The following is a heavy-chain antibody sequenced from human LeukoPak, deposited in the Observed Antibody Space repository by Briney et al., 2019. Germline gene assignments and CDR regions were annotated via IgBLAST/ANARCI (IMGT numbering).Heavy chain of an antibody. CDR1: GGSFSGYY. CDR2: INHSGST. Sequence: SETLSLTCAVYGGSFSGYYWSWIRQPPGKGLEWIGEINHSGSTYYNPSLKSRATISVDTSKNQFSLKLNSVSATDTAVYYCARDRGFGESYPGMTYFDYWGQGTLVTVSS. V-gene: IGHV4-34*01. CDR3: ARDRGFGESYPGMTYFDY. J-gene: IGHJ4*02. D-gene: IGHD3-10*01.